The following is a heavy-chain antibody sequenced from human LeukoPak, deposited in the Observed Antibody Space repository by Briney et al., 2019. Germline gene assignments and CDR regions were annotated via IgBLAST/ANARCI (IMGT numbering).Heavy chain of an antibody. CDR3: ARDDGLDF. CDR2: INPNSGAT. CDR1: GYTFTDYY. V-gene: IGHV1-2*02. Sequence: ASVKVSCKTSGYTFTDYYMHWVRQAPGQGLEWMGWINPNSGATNYARKFQGRVTLTRDTSINTAYMDLNRLRSDDTAVYYCARDDGLDFWGQGTLVTVSS. J-gene: IGHJ4*02. D-gene: IGHD3-9*01.